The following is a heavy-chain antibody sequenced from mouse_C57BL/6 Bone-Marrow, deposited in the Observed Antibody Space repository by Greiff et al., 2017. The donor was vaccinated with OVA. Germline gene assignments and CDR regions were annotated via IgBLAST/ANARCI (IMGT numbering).Heavy chain of an antibody. CDR3: ASPDYGSSHYVDY. D-gene: IGHD1-1*01. V-gene: IGHV1-55*01. J-gene: IGHJ2*01. CDR2: IYPGSGST. CDR1: GYTFTSYW. Sequence: VQLQQPGAELVKPGASVKMSCKASGYTFTSYWITWVKQRPGQGLEWIGDIYPGSGSTNYNEKFKSKATLTVDTSSSTAYMQLSSLTSEDSAVYYCASPDYGSSHYVDYWGQGTTLTVAS.